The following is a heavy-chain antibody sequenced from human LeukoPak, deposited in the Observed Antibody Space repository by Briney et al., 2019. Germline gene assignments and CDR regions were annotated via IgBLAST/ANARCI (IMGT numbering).Heavy chain of an antibody. CDR1: GFSFRYFA. D-gene: IGHD1-26*01. V-gene: IGHV3-64*02. CDR3: TRDGGSFCDFDY. Sequence: GGSLGLSCVGSGFSFRYFAIHWVRQAPGNGLEYVSVINTDGRITYYADSVKGRFTISRDNSKNTVYPQMGSLRGDDMAVYYCTRDGGSFCDFDYWGQGALVTVSS. J-gene: IGHJ4*02. CDR2: INTDGRIT.